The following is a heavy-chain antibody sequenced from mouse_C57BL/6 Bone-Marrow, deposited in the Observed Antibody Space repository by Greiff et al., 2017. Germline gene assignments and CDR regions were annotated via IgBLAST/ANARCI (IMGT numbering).Heavy chain of an antibody. CDR3: ARSGVEETLWFAY. CDR1: GYTFTSYW. D-gene: IGHD1-1*01. Sequence: QVQLQQSGAELAKPGASVKLSCKASGYTFTSYWMHWVKQRPGQGLEWIGYINPSSGYTKYNQKFKDKATLTADKSSSTAYMQLSSLTYDDATVYYCARSGVEETLWFAYWGQGTLVTVSA. CDR2: INPSSGYT. V-gene: IGHV1-7*01. J-gene: IGHJ3*01.